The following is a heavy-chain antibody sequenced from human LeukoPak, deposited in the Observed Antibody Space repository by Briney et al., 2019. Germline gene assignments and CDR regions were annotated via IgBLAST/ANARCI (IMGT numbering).Heavy chain of an antibody. CDR3: ARDGTYYYDSSGYYLGWFDP. J-gene: IGHJ5*02. Sequence: GASVKVSCKASGYTFTSYGISWVRQAPGQGLEWMGWISAYNGNTNYAQKLQGRVTMTTDTSTSTAYMELSSLRSEDTAVYYCARDGTYYYDSSGYYLGWFDPWGQGTLVTVSS. CDR1: GYTFTSYG. V-gene: IGHV1-18*01. D-gene: IGHD3-22*01. CDR2: ISAYNGNT.